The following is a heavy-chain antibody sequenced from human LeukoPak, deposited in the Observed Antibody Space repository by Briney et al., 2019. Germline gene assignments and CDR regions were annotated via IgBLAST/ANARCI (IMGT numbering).Heavy chain of an antibody. J-gene: IGHJ6*03. CDR3: AREVDFYMDV. D-gene: IGHD2-2*01. V-gene: IGHV4-59*01. CDR2: IYYSGST. CDR1: GGSISSYY. Sequence: SETLSLTCTVSGGSISSYYWSWIRQPPGKGLEWIGYIYYSGSTNYNPSLKSRVTISVDTSKNQFSLKLSSVTAADTAVYYCAREVDFYMDVWGKGTTVTVSS.